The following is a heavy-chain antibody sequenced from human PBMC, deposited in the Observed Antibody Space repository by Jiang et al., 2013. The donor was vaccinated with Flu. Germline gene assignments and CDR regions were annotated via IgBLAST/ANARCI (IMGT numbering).Heavy chain of an antibody. CDR2: IIPIFGTA. CDR3: RYSSGGRFDY. V-gene: IGHV1-69*01. D-gene: IGHD6-19*01. J-gene: IGHJ4*02. Sequence: GGTFSSYAISWVRQAPGQGLEWMGGIIPIFGTANYAQKFQGRVTITADESTSTAYMELSSLRSEDTAVYYCRYSSGGRFDYWGQGTLVTVSS. CDR1: GGTFSSYA.